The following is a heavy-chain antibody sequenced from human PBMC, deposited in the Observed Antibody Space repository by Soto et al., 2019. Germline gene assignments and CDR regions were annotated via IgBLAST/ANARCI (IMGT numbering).Heavy chain of an antibody. V-gene: IGHV4-4*02. CDR2: IYHSGST. Sequence: QVQLQESGPGLVKPSGTLSLTCAVSGGSISSSNCWSWVRQPPGKGLEWIGEIYHSGSTNFNPSRKCRVTISVDESKNQFSLKLNSVTAADTAVYYCARVSGSYYYGMDVWGQGTTVTVSS. CDR1: GGSISSSNC. D-gene: IGHD3-10*01. J-gene: IGHJ6*02. CDR3: ARVSGSYYYGMDV.